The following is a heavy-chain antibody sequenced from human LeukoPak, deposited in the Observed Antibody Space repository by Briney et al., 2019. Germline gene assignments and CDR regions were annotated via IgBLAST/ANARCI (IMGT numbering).Heavy chain of an antibody. CDR1: GFTFSSYA. J-gene: IGHJ4*02. V-gene: IGHV3-23*01. D-gene: IGHD5-12*01. CDR2: ISGSGGST. CDR3: ARDGGYRGYDADC. Sequence: GGSLRLSCAASGFTFSSYAMSWVRQAPGEGLEWVSAISGSGGSTYYADSVKGRFTISRDNSKNTLFLQMNSLRAEDTAVYYCARDGGYRGYDADCWGRGTLVTVSS.